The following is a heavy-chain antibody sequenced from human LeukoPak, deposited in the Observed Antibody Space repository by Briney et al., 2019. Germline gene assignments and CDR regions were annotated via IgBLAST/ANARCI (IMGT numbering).Heavy chain of an antibody. Sequence: SETLSLTCAVYGGSFSGYYWSWIRQPPGRGLEWIGEINHSGSTNYNPSLKSRVTISVDTSKNQFSLKLSSVTAADTAVYYWARGPAAVDYWGQGTLVTVSS. J-gene: IGHJ4*02. CDR3: ARGPAAVDY. D-gene: IGHD2-2*01. CDR1: GGSFSGYY. CDR2: INHSGST. V-gene: IGHV4-34*01.